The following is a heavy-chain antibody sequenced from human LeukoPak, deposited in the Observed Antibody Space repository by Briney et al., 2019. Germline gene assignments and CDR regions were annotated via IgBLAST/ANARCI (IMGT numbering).Heavy chain of an antibody. CDR1: GGSTTSGNYF. CDR2: IHSSGNT. D-gene: IGHD5-18*01. CDR3: VRDTGTGYSYGRYWYFDL. J-gene: IGHJ2*01. Sequence: SETLSLTCTVSGGSTTSGNYFWGWVRQPPGKGLEWIGSIHSSGNTYYSPSLRGRVTISKDTSRNQFSLKLSSVTAADTAVYYCVRDTGTGYSYGRYWYFDLWGRGTLVTVSS. V-gene: IGHV4-39*07.